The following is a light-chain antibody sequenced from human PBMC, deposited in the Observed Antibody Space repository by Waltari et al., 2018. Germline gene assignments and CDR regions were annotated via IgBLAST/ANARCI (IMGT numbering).Light chain of an antibody. CDR3: SSYTASSAPGV. CDR2: EVS. J-gene: IGLJ1*01. Sequence: QSALTQPASVSGSPGQSITISCSGTDSDVGAYDFVSWYQQHPGKAPPPIIYEVSNRPSGMSNRFSASESGNTAALTISGLQAEDEADYYCSSYTASSAPGVFGTGTRVTVL. CDR1: DSDVGAYDF. V-gene: IGLV2-14*01.